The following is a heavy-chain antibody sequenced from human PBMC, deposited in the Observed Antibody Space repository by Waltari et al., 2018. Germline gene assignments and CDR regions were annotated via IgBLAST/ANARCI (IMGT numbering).Heavy chain of an antibody. CDR1: GYGFTGYY. J-gene: IGHJ4*02. CDR2: LNPNTGDT. V-gene: IGHV1-2*02. D-gene: IGHD3-10*01. Sequence: QVQLVQSGAEVRKPGASVKVPCKGPGYGFTGYYLHWGRQAPGHGLEWMGWLNPNTGDTNYADKFQDRVTMTRDTSVDTAYMELNGLTSDDTAVYFCARVDYGLDYWGQGTQVTVSS. CDR3: ARVDYGLDY.